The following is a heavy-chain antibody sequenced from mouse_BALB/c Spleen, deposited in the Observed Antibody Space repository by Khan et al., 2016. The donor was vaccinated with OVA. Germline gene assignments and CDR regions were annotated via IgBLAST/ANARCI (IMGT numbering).Heavy chain of an antibody. J-gene: IGHJ3*01. Sequence: QVQLKESGAELVRPGVSVKLSCKASGYTFTDFTMHWVRQSHAMSLEWIGVISTYYGHATYNQEFKDKSTLTVDKSSSTAYLELARLTSEDSAIYYCTRGEGGARFAYWGQGTLVTVAA. V-gene: IGHV1S137*01. CDR2: ISTYYGHA. CDR1: GYTFTDFT. CDR3: TRGEGGARFAY.